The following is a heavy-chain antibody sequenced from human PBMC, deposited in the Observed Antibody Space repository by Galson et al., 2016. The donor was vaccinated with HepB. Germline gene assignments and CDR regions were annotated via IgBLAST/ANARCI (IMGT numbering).Heavy chain of an antibody. D-gene: IGHD1-26*01. Sequence: SETLSLTCTVSGASISRYYWSWIRQSPGRGLEWIGYIYYSGSTNYNPSLKSRVTISLDTSKNQFSLRLTSVTAEDTAMYYCAKVAQWELFTWDSWGQGTLVTVSS. CDR1: GASISRYY. J-gene: IGHJ4*02. CDR3: AKVAQWELFTWDS. V-gene: IGHV4-59*12. CDR2: IYYSGST.